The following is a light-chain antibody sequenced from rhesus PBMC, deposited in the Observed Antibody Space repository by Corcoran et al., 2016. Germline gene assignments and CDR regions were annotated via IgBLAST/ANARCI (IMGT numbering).Light chain of an antibody. J-gene: IGKJ1*01. V-gene: IGKV1-25*02. CDR1: QDISSY. CDR3: QQYNSYPRT. Sequence: DIQMTQSPSSLSASVGDRVTITCRASQDISSYLAWYQHKSGKAPTLLIYAASTLQIGVPSRFSGSGSRADFTLTINNLQPEDFTTYYCQQYNSYPRTFGQGTKVDIK. CDR2: AAS.